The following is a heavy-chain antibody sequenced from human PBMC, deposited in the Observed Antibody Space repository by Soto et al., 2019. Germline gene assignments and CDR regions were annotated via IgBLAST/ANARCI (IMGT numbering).Heavy chain of an antibody. V-gene: IGHV4-34*01. D-gene: IGHD2-2*01. CDR2: INHSGST. CDR1: GVSFSGYY. CDR3: ARGGYCSSTSCYADFDY. Sequence: PSETLSLTCAVYGVSFSGYYWSWIRQPPGKGLEWIGEINHSGSTNYNPSLKSRVTISVDTSKNQFSLKLSSVTAADTAVYYCARGGYCSSTSCYADFDYWGQGTLVTVSS. J-gene: IGHJ4*02.